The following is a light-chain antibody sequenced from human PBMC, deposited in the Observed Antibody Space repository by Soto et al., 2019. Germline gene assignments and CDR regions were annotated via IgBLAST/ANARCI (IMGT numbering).Light chain of an antibody. CDR2: VAS. V-gene: IGKV3-15*01. CDR1: QSVSST. Sequence: EIVMTQSPATLSVSPGERATLSCRASQSVSSTLAWYQQKPGQTPKLLIYVASTRATGIPARFSGSGSGTEFTLTISSLQSEDFAVYYCQQYNVCPLTFGGGTKVEFK. J-gene: IGKJ4*01. CDR3: QQYNVCPLT.